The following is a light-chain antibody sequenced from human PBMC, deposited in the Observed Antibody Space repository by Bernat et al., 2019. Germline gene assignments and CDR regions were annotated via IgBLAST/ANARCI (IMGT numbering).Light chain of an antibody. CDR1: QSLLHSNGNNY. CDR2: LGS. CDR3: MQGLAIPLT. J-gene: IGKJ4*01. Sequence: DIVMTQSPLSLPVTPGEPASISCKSSQSLLHSNGNNYLDWYLQKSGQSSQLLIYLGSNRASGVPARFSGGGSGRDFTLNISRVEAGDVGTYYCMQGLAIPLTFGGVTKVEIK. V-gene: IGKV2-28*01.